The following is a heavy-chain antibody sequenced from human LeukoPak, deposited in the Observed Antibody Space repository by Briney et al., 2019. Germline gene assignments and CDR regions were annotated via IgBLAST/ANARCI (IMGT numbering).Heavy chain of an antibody. CDR1: GFTFSIYA. D-gene: IGHD6-13*01. CDR2: ISGSSGST. Sequence: GGSLRLSCAASGFTFSIYAMSWVRQAPGKGLEWVSVISGSSGSTYYADSVKGRFSISRDNSKNTLFLQMNSLRAEDMAVYYCARSGSSWYRFDYWGQGTLVTVSS. CDR3: ARSGSSWYRFDY. J-gene: IGHJ4*02. V-gene: IGHV3-23*01.